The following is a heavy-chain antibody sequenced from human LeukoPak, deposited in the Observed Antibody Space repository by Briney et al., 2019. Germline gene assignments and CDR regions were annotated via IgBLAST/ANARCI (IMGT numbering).Heavy chain of an antibody. V-gene: IGHV3-30*18. CDR3: AKVDSGEVDYDILTGYFDY. J-gene: IGHJ4*02. CDR2: ISYDGSNK. Sequence: GGSLSLSCAASGFTFSSYGMHWVRQAPGKGLEWVAVISYDGSNKYYADSVKGRFTISRDNSKNTLYLQMNSLRAEDTAVYYCAKVDSGEVDYDILTGYFDYWGQGTLVTVSS. D-gene: IGHD3-9*01. CDR1: GFTFSSYG.